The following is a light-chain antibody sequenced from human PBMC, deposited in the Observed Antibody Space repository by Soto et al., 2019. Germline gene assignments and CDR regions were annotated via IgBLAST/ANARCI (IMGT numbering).Light chain of an antibody. CDR1: QSVSSTY. V-gene: IGKV3-20*01. J-gene: IGKJ1*01. CDR2: GAS. Sequence: EIVLTQSPGTLSLSPGERATLSCRASQSVSSTYLAWYQHKLGQAPRLLIYGASSKASGIPDRFSGSGSGTDFTLTISRLEPEDFAVYYCQQYGSVPRSFGQGTRVDIK. CDR3: QQYGSVPRS.